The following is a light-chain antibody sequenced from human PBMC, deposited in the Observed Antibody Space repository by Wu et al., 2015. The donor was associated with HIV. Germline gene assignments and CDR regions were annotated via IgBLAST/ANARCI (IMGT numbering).Light chain of an antibody. CDR2: GAS. V-gene: IGKV3-15*01. J-gene: IGKJ5*01. CDR1: QSVTIN. Sequence: EIVMTQSPATLSVSPGERATLSCRASQSVTINLAWYQQKPGQAPRLLIYGASTRATGIPARFSGSGSGTDFTLTISRLEPEDFAVYHCQQYGGTPTTFGQGTRLDLK. CDR3: QQYGGTPTT.